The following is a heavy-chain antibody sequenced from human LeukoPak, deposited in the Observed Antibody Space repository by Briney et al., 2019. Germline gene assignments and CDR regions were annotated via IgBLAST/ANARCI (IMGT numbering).Heavy chain of an antibody. J-gene: IGHJ5*02. CDR3: ARHRGYCSSTSCSYNWFDP. V-gene: IGHV4-34*01. CDR2: INHSGST. Sequence: PSETLSLTCAVSGDSITNYYWSWIRQPPGKGLEWIGEINHSGSTNYNPSLKSRVTISVDTSKNQFSLKLSSVTAADTAVYYCARHRGYCSSTSCSYNWFDPWGQGTLVTVSS. CDR1: GDSITNYY. D-gene: IGHD2-2*03.